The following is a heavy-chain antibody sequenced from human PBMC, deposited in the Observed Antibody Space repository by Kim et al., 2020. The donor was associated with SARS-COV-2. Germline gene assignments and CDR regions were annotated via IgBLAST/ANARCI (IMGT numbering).Heavy chain of an antibody. CDR1: GGSISSSSYY. D-gene: IGHD1-26*01. CDR3: ARRKSGSFFRYFDL. V-gene: IGHV4-39*01. Sequence: SETLSLTCTVSGGSISSSSYYWGWIRQPPGKGLEWIGSIYYSGSTYYNPSLKSRVTISVDTSKNQFSLKLSSVTAADTAVYYCARRKSGSFFRYFDLWGRGTLVTVSS. CDR2: IYYSGST. J-gene: IGHJ2*01.